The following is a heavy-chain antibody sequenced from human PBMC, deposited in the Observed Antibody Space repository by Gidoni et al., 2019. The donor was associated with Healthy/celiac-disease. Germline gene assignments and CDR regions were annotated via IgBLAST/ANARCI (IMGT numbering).Heavy chain of an antibody. CDR1: GFPFSSYA. J-gene: IGHJ1*01. CDR2: ISYDGSNK. V-gene: IGHV3-30*01. D-gene: IGHD2-15*01. Sequence: QVQLVESGGGVVPPRRALSLSCAAPGFPFSSYAMHWVRQAPGKGLEWVAVISYDGSNKYYADSVKGRFTISRDNSKNTLYLQMNSLRAEDTAVYYCARDSSPGPSCSERWGQGTLVTVSS. CDR3: ARDSSPGPSCSER.